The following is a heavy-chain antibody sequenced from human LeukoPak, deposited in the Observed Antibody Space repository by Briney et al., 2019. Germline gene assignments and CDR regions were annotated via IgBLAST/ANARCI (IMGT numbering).Heavy chain of an antibody. CDR2: MKPNSGNT. V-gene: IGHV1-8*01. J-gene: IGHJ4*02. Sequence: ASVKVSLKDSGYTFTSCDINWVRHATGQRPEWMGWMKPNSGNTGYGQSFQGRITMTRQISIGTAYMELSNLTSEDTTIYYCTGGSIGRRDNWGEGTLVRVSA. CDR3: TGGSIGRRDN. CDR1: GYTFTSCD.